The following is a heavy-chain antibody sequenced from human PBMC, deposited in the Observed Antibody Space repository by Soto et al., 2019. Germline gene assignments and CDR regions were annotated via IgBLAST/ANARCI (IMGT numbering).Heavy chain of an antibody. V-gene: IGHV3-33*01. J-gene: IGHJ6*02. D-gene: IGHD4-17*01. Sequence: QVQLVESGGGVVQPGRSLRLSCAASGFTFSSYGMHWVRQAPGKGLEWVAVIWYDGSNKYYADSVKGRFTISRDNSKNTLYLQMNSLRAEDTAVYYCARRYGDYADGEGMYVWGQGTTVTVSS. CDR3: ARRYGDYADGEGMYV. CDR1: GFTFSSYG. CDR2: IWYDGSNK.